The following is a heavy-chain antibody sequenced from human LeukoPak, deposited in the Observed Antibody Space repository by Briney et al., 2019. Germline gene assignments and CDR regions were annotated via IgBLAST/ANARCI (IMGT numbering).Heavy chain of an antibody. D-gene: IGHD6-19*01. Sequence: SETLSLTCTVSGGSISSYYWSWIRQPPGKGLEWIGYIYYSGSTNYNPSLKSRVTISVDTSKNQFSLKLSSVTAADTAVYYCATTPKYSSGWYAFDIWGQGTMVTVSS. CDR3: ATTPKYSSGWYAFDI. CDR2: IYYSGST. V-gene: IGHV4-59*08. J-gene: IGHJ3*02. CDR1: GGSISSYY.